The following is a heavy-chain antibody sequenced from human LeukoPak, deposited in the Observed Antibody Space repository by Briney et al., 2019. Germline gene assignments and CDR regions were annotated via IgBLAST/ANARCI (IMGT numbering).Heavy chain of an antibody. V-gene: IGHV5-51*01. CDR1: GYTFTSYY. CDR3: ARRGYDSSGYRDAFDI. D-gene: IGHD3-22*01. J-gene: IGHJ3*02. Sequence: GESLKISCQASGYTFTSYYIGWVRQMPGKGLEWMGMIYPGDSETRYSPSVQGQVTISADKSNSTAYLQWSSLKASDTAIYYCARRGYDSSGYRDAFDIWGQGTMVTVSS. CDR2: IYPGDSET.